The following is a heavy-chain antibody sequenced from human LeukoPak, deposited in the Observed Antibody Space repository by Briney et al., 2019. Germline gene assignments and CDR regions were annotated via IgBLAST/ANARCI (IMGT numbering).Heavy chain of an antibody. CDR3: ASGHDYGNAFDI. J-gene: IGHJ3*02. V-gene: IGHV1-69*04. Sequence: SVKVSCKASGGTFSSYAISWVRQAPGQGLEWMGRIIPILGIANYAQKFQGRVTITADKSTSTAYMELSSLRSEDTAVYYCASGHDYGNAFDIWGQGTMVTVSS. CDR2: IIPILGIA. D-gene: IGHD4-17*01. CDR1: GGTFSSYA.